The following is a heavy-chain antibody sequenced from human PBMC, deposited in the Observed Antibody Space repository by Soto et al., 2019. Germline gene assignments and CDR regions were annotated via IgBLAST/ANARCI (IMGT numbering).Heavy chain of an antibody. CDR1: GFSLTTSGVC. J-gene: IGHJ4*02. Sequence: QITLNASGPTVVKPTETLTLTCRFSGFSLTTSGVCVGWIRQSPGQAPEWLALIYWDDAKRYSASLKSRLTTNKDTTKNQVVLTVSALDPTDTATYYCAHRVLRTVFGLVTTTAIYFDFWGQGPPVAVSS. V-gene: IGHV2-5*02. CDR3: AHRVLRTVFGLVTTTAIYFDF. CDR2: IYWDDAK. D-gene: IGHD3-3*01.